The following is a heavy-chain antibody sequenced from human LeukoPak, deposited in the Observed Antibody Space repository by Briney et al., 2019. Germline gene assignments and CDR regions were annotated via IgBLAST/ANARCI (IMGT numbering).Heavy chain of an antibody. CDR1: GFTFSTYS. V-gene: IGHV3-48*01. CDR3: ARDPTPTQLWFRGSFDY. J-gene: IGHJ4*02. Sequence: PGGSLRLSCAASGFTFSTYSMNWVRQALGKGLEWVAYISSSTMSIYYADSVKGRFTISRDNARNSLYLQMNSLRAEDTAVYYCARDPTPTQLWFRGSFDYWGLGVLVTVSS. D-gene: IGHD5-18*01. CDR2: ISSSTMSI.